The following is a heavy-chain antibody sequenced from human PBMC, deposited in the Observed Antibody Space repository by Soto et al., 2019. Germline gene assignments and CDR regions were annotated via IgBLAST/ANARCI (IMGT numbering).Heavy chain of an antibody. CDR2: TYYRSKWYN. D-gene: IGHD6-13*01. J-gene: IGHJ5*02. Sequence: PSQTLSLTCAISGDSVSSNSAAWNWIRQSPSRGLEWLGRTYYRSKWYNDYAVSVKSRITINPDTSKNQFSLQLNSVTPEDTAVYYCAREPAGYSSSWYFGVAHNWFDPWGQGTLVTVSS. CDR3: AREPAGYSSSWYFGVAHNWFDP. CDR1: GDSVSSNSAA. V-gene: IGHV6-1*01.